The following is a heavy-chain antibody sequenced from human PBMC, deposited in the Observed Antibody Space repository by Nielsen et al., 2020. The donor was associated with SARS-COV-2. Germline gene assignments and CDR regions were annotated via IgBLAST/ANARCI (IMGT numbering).Heavy chain of an antibody. CDR1: GFTFSDYY. CDR2: ISSSSSVT. J-gene: IGHJ6*02. D-gene: IGHD5-18*01. Sequence: LSLTCAASGFTFSDYYMSWIRQAPGKGLEWVSYISSSSSVTNYADSVKGRFTISRDNAKNSLYLQMNSLRAEDTAVYYCARDMGYSYGSYNYYYGMDVWGQGTTVTVSS. V-gene: IGHV3-11*05. CDR3: ARDMGYSYGSYNYYYGMDV.